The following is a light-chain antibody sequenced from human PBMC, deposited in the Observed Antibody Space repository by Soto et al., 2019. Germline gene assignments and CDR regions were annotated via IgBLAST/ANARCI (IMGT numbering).Light chain of an antibody. V-gene: IGKV4-1*01. CDR1: QSVLYSSNNKNY. CDR3: QQSYSTPTT. Sequence: DIVMTQSPASLAVSLGERATINCKSSQSVLYSSNNKNYLAWYQQKPGRPPKLLIYWAYARESGVPDRVSGSGSATDFTLTISSLQAEDVAVYYCQQSYSTPTTFGQGTKLEIK. J-gene: IGKJ2*01. CDR2: WAY.